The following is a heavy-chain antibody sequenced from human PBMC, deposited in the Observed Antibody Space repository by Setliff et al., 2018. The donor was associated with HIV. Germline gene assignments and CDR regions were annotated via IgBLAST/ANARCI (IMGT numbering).Heavy chain of an antibody. V-gene: IGHV4-31*03. D-gene: IGHD3-9*01. Sequence: SETLSLTCTVSGGSISSGGYYWSWTRQHPGKGLEWIGYIYYSGSSYYNPSVRSRVIMSLDTSENHFSLKLSSVTAADTAVYYCVRNSFDYVEEEWGQGTQVTVSS. CDR3: VRNSFDYVEEE. CDR1: GGSISSGGYY. J-gene: IGHJ4*02. CDR2: IYYSGSS.